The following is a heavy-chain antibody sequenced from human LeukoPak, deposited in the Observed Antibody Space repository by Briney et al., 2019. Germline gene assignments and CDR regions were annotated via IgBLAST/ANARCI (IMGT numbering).Heavy chain of an antibody. J-gene: IGHJ4*02. CDR1: GFTFGDYC. CDR2: IRSKANGETV. CDR3: VRGGSYQVLDY. Sequence: GGSLRLSCITSGFTFGDYCMSWSRQAPGKGLEWVSLIRSKANGETVEHAASVKGRFTTSRDDSKGVAYLQMNSLQNEDTAVYYCVRGGSYQVLDYWGQGTLVTVSS. D-gene: IGHD6-19*01. V-gene: IGHV3-49*03.